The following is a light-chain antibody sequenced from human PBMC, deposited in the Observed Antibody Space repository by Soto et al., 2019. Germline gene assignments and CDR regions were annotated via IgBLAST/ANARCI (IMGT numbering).Light chain of an antibody. J-gene: IGLJ1*01. CDR3: CLYIGATTYV. CDR2: EGH. Sequence: QAALDPPAPVYGAPGQSIPISCTRTSGFVGSFSLVSWYQQHPGKAPKVMISEGHRRPSGVPDRFSGSTSVNSASLTISGLQADDEADYYCCLYIGATTYVFGTGTKGTVL. CDR1: SGFVGSFSL. V-gene: IGLV2-23*01.